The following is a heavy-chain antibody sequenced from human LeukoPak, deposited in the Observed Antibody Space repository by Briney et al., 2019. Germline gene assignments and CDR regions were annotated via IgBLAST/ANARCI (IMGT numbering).Heavy chain of an antibody. J-gene: IGHJ5*02. Sequence: GGSLRLSCAASGFTFSNYAMSWVRQAPGKGLEGVSSISDSSSYIYYADSVKGRFTISRDNAKNSLYLQMNSPRAEDTALYYCARGGRYRSPSPNWFDPWGQGTLVTVSS. D-gene: IGHD3-9*01. CDR1: GFTFSNYA. V-gene: IGHV3-21*04. CDR3: ARGGRYRSPSPNWFDP. CDR2: ISDSSSYI.